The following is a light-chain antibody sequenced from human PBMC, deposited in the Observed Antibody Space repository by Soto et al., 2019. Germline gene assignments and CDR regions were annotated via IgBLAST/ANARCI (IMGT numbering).Light chain of an antibody. Sequence: IVMTQSPATLSVSPGERATLSCRASQSVASNLAWYQQRLGQAPRLLVYGASTRATGTPARFSGSGSGTEFTLAVSSVQSEDFAVYYCQQNNKWPVFTFGPGTRVDIK. CDR1: QSVASN. V-gene: IGKV3-15*01. CDR3: QQNNKWPVFT. J-gene: IGKJ3*01. CDR2: GAS.